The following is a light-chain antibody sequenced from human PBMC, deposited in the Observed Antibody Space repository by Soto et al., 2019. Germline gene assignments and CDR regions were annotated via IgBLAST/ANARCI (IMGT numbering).Light chain of an antibody. CDR3: QQYGDSPFT. J-gene: IGKJ3*01. CDR2: AAS. V-gene: IGKV3-20*01. Sequence: EVVLTQSPGTLSLAPGERATLSCRASQIVTINSLAWYQQKPGQPPRLLIYAASTRASAIPDRFSGSGSGTDFTLTISRLQHEDFVLYYCQQYGDSPFTFGPGTRVDVK. CDR1: QIVTINS.